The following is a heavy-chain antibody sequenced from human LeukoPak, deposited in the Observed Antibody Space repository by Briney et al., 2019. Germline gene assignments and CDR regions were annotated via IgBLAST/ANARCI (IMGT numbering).Heavy chain of an antibody. Sequence: SETLSLTCAVYGGSFSDYYWSWIRQPPGKGLEWIGEINHRGSTKYNPSLKSRVTISVDTSKNQFSLRLNSVTAADTAVYYCARSDSSYGYVNYWGQGNLVTVSS. D-gene: IGHD5-18*01. CDR2: INHRGST. V-gene: IGHV4-34*01. CDR3: ARSDSSYGYVNY. CDR1: GGSFSDYY. J-gene: IGHJ4*02.